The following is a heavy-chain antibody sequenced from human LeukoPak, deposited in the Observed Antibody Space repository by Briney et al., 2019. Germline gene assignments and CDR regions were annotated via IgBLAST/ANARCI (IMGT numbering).Heavy chain of an antibody. D-gene: IGHD3-10*01. J-gene: IGHJ6*02. V-gene: IGHV1-8*01. CDR1: GYTFTSYD. Sequence: ASVKVSCKASGYTFTSYDINWVRQATGQGLEWMGWMNPNSGNTGYAQKFQGRVTMTRNTSISTAYMELSSLRSEDTAVYYCARGVTMVRGVLYYRNYYYGMDVWGQGTTVTVSS. CDR3: ARGVTMVRGVLYYRNYYYGMDV. CDR2: MNPNSGNT.